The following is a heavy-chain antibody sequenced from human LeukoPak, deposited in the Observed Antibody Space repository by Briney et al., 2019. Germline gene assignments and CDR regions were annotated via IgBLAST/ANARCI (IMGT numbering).Heavy chain of an antibody. J-gene: IGHJ6*02. V-gene: IGHV1-8*01. CDR2: MNPNSGNT. CDR1: GYTFTSYD. CDR3: ARRGYNWNDLYYYYGMDV. Sequence: ASVKVSCKASGYTFTSYDINWVRQATGQGPEWMGWMNPNSGNTGYAQKFQGRVTMTRNTSISTAYMELSSLRSEDTAVYYCARRGYNWNDLYYYYGMDVWGQGTTVTVSS. D-gene: IGHD1-1*01.